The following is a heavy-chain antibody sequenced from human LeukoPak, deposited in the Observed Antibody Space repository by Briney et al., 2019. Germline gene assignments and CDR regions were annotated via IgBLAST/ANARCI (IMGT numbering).Heavy chain of an antibody. D-gene: IGHD3-22*01. Sequence: PGGSLRISCAASGFTFSSYAMHWVRQAPGKGLEWVAVISYDGSNKYYADSVKGRFTISRDNSKNTLYLQMNSLRAEDTAVYYCARTMVHYYDSSQDYYGMDVWGQGTTVTVSS. CDR3: ARTMVHYYDSSQDYYGMDV. CDR2: ISYDGSNK. V-gene: IGHV3-30-3*01. J-gene: IGHJ6*02. CDR1: GFTFSSYA.